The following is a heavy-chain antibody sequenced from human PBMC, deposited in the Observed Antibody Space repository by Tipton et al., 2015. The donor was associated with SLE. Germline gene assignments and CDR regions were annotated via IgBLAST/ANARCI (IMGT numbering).Heavy chain of an antibody. J-gene: IGHJ5*02. V-gene: IGHV4-34*12. D-gene: IGHD2-15*01. CDR2: FIHSETT. Sequence: TLSLTCAVDGASFSDYYWMWVRQPPGKGLEWIGEFIHSETTNYNPSLKSRVTISVDTSKNELSLRMTSVTAADTAVYYCATEGGNWFDPWGQGILVTVSS. CDR3: ATEGGNWFDP. CDR1: GASFSDYY.